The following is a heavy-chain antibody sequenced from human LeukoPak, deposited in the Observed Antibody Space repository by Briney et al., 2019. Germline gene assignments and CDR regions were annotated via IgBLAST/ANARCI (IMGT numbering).Heavy chain of an antibody. CDR3: ARGFPHRRKWEPYRGHYGMDV. CDR1: SGSISSYY. CDR2: TYYSGST. Sequence: SESLSLTGTGSSGSISSYYWSWVPQTPGEGLWWSGYTYYSGSTTYNPSLTSRVTISVDTSNNPFSLKLSSVTAADTAVYYCARGFPHRRKWEPYRGHYGMDVWGQGTTVTVSS. D-gene: IGHD1-26*01. J-gene: IGHJ6*02. V-gene: IGHV4-59*01.